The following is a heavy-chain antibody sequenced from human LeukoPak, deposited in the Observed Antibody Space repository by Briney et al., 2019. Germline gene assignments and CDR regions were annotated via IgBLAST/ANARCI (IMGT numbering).Heavy chain of an antibody. V-gene: IGHV3-23*01. CDR1: GFTFSSYA. Sequence: GGSLRLSCAASGFTFSSYAMSWVRQAPAKGLEWVSSISGRGGNTYYADSVKGRFTLSRDNSKNTLYLQMNSLRAEDTAVYYCAKDVDSSGYYLSFDYWGQGTLVTVSS. CDR3: AKDVDSSGYYLSFDY. D-gene: IGHD3-22*01. CDR2: ISGRGGNT. J-gene: IGHJ4*02.